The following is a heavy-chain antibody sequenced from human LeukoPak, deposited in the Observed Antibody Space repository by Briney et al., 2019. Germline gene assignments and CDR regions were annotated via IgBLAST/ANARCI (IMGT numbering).Heavy chain of an antibody. Sequence: GGSLRLSCAASGFTFSSYSMNWVRQAPGKGLERVSSISSSSSYIYYADSVRGRFTISRDNAKNSLYLQMNSLRAEDTAVYYCAGIDRLGELQFDYWGQGTLVTFSS. CDR3: AGIDRLGELQFDY. CDR2: ISSSSSYI. J-gene: IGHJ4*02. V-gene: IGHV3-21*01. CDR1: GFTFSSYS. D-gene: IGHD3-16*01.